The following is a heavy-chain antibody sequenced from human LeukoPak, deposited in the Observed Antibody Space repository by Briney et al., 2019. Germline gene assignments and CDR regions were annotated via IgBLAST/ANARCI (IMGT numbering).Heavy chain of an antibody. CDR1: GFTFCSYA. V-gene: IGHV3-30-3*01. J-gene: IGHJ6*02. Sequence: PGGSLRLSCAASGFTFCSYAMHWVRQAPGKGLEWVAVISYDGSNKYYADSVKGRFTISRDNSKNTLYLQMNSLRAEDTAVYYCARDTESITIFGVAQYYYYYGMDVWGQGTTVTVS. D-gene: IGHD3-3*01. CDR3: ARDTESITIFGVAQYYYYYGMDV. CDR2: ISYDGSNK.